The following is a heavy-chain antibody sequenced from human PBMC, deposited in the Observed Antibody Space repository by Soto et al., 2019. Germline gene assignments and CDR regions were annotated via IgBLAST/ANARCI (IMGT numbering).Heavy chain of an antibody. Sequence: GGSLRLSCAASGFTFSSYAMHWVRQSPGKGLEWVAVISYDGSNKYYADSVKGRFTISRDNSKNTLYLQMNSLRAEDTAVYYCATPGIAAADFPTRFDYWGQGTLVTVSS. CDR1: GFTFSSYA. D-gene: IGHD6-13*01. CDR2: ISYDGSNK. V-gene: IGHV3-30-3*01. J-gene: IGHJ4*02. CDR3: ATPGIAAADFPTRFDY.